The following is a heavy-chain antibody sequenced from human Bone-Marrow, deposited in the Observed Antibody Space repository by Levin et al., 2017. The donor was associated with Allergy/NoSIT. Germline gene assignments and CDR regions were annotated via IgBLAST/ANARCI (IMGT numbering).Heavy chain of an antibody. V-gene: IGHV3-30*18. Sequence: LSLTCAASGFPFSNYGMHWVRQAPGKGLDWVALISHDESHTYYADSVKGRFTISRDNSKNMLYLQLNSLRAEDTATYYCANIGREATDNSWGQGTLVTVSS. J-gene: IGHJ4*02. CDR2: ISHDESHT. D-gene: IGHD5-24*01. CDR3: ANIGREATDNS. CDR1: GFPFSNYG.